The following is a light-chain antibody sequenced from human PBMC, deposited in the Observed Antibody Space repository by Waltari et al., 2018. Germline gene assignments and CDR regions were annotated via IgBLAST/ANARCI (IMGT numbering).Light chain of an antibody. CDR3: SSYTSSSAHYV. CDR2: DVT. V-gene: IGLV2-14*03. Sequence: QSALTQPASVSGSPGQSITISCTGTSSDVGGYNYVPWYQQHPGKAPKLVIYDVTNRPSGVSNRFSGSKSGNTASLTSSGLQAEDEADYYCSSYTSSSAHYVFGSATKVTVL. J-gene: IGLJ1*01. CDR1: SSDVGGYNY.